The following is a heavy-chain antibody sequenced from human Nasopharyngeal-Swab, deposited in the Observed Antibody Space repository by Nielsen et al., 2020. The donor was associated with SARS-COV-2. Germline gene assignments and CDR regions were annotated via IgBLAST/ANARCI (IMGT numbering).Heavy chain of an antibody. CDR2: ISSSSSTI. Sequence: GGSLRLSCAASGFTFSSYSMNWVRQAPGKGLEWVSYISSSSSTIYYADSVKGRFTISRDNAKNSLYLQMNSLRAEDTAVYYCARTGSGWYHDYWGQGTLVTVSS. D-gene: IGHD6-19*01. CDR3: ARTGSGWYHDY. CDR1: GFTFSSYS. V-gene: IGHV3-48*04. J-gene: IGHJ4*02.